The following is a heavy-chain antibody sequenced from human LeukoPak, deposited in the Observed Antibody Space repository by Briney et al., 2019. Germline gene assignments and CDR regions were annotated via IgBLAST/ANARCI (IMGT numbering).Heavy chain of an antibody. D-gene: IGHD2-2*01. CDR2: IEQDSSAT. J-gene: IGHJ4*02. CDR3: ARDRYCTSTSCYTAYFDY. CDR1: GFTFSRFA. V-gene: IGHV3-23*01. Sequence: PGGSLRLSCEASGFTFSRFAMTWVRQAPGRGLEWVSTIEQDSSATYSADSVRGRFAISRDNSKNTLYLQLNSLTAEDTAMYYCARDRYCTSTSCYTAYFDYWGQGTLVTVSS.